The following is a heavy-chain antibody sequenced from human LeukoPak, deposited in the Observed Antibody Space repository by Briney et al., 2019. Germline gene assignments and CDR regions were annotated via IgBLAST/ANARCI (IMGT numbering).Heavy chain of an antibody. J-gene: IGHJ4*02. CDR1: GFTFSNYA. V-gene: IGHV3-23*01. D-gene: IGHD2-2*01. CDR3: AKRGKGYCSSPSCVTDY. Sequence: GGSLRLSCAASGFTFSNYAMSWVRQAPGKGLEWVSAISESGVSTYYADSVKGRFTISRDNSKNTLYLQLNSLRAEDAAVYFCAKRGKGYCSSPSCVTDYWGQGTLVTVSS. CDR2: ISESGVST.